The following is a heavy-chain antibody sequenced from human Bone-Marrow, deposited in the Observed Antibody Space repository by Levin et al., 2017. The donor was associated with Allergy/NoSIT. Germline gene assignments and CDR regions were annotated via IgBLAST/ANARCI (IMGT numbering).Heavy chain of an antibody. D-gene: IGHD1-26*01. CDR1: GFNFDDYG. V-gene: IGHV3-20*04. CDR2: ISWNGGRT. J-gene: IGHJ4*02. Sequence: GGSLRLSCAASGFNFDDYGMSWVRQAPGKGLEWVSGISWNGGRTGHADSVKGRFTISRDSAKNSVYLETNSLRAEDTAFYYCGRGGGGSYAADYWGQGTLVTVSS. CDR3: GRGGGGSYAADY.